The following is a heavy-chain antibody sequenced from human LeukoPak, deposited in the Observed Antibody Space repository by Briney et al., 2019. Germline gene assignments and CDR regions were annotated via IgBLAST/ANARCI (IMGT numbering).Heavy chain of an antibody. V-gene: IGHV4-31*03. Sequence: SQTLSLTCTVSGGSISSGGYYWSWIRQHPGKGLEWIGYIFYSGSTYYNPSLKSRVTISVDTSKNQFSLKLSSVTAADTAVYYCAGVQSQNYYAMDVWGPGTPVTVSS. J-gene: IGHJ6*02. CDR1: GGSISSGGYY. CDR3: AGVQSQNYYAMDV. CDR2: IFYSGST.